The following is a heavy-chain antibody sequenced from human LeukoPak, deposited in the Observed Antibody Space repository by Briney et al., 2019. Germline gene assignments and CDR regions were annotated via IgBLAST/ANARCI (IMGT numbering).Heavy chain of an antibody. CDR3: ARARAGEWSPFDY. CDR1: GFTFSSYG. J-gene: IGHJ4*02. V-gene: IGHV3-33*01. Sequence: GGSLRLSCAASGFTFSSYGMHWVRQAPGKGLEWVAVIWYDGSNKYYADSVKGRFTISRDNSKNTLYLQMNSLRAEDTAAYYCARARAGEWSPFDYWGQGTLVTVSS. D-gene: IGHD3-3*01. CDR2: IWYDGSNK.